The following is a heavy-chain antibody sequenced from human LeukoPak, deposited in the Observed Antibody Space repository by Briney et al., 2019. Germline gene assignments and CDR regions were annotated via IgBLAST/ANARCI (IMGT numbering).Heavy chain of an antibody. Sequence: PSETLSLTCAVYGGSFSGYYWSWIRQPPGKGLEWIGEINHSGSTNYNPSLKSRVTISVDTSKNQFSLKLSSVTAADTAVYYCASDEYGSGSYLWGQGTLVTVSS. CDR2: INHSGST. CDR1: GGSFSGYY. D-gene: IGHD3-10*01. V-gene: IGHV4-34*01. CDR3: ASDEYGSGSYL. J-gene: IGHJ4*02.